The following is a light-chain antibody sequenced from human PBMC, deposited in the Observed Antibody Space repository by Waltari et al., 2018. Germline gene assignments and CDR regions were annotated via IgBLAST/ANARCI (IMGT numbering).Light chain of an antibody. CDR1: QSVLYSSNNKNY. J-gene: IGKJ1*01. CDR3: QQYYSTPWT. Sequence: DILMTQSPDSLAVSLGERATINCKSSQSVLYSSNNKNYLGWNQQKPGQPPKLLIYWAPTRGAGVPDRCSGSGSGTDFTLTISSLQAEDVAVYYCQQYYSTPWTFGQGTKVEIK. V-gene: IGKV4-1*01. CDR2: WAP.